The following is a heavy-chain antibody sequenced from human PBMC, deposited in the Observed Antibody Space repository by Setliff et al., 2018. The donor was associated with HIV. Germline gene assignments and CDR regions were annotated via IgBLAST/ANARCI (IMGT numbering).Heavy chain of an antibody. J-gene: IGHJ4*02. CDR2: ISRDSRYI. CDR3: ARDPASPDYYARFDY. D-gene: IGHD3-9*01. V-gene: IGHV3-21*01. CDR1: GFSFSNYN. Sequence: VGSLRLSCAVSGFSFSNYNMNWVRQAPGKGLEWISSISRDSRYIYYADSVKGRFTISRDNAKNSLYLQMNSLRAEDTAVYYCARDPASPDYYARFDYWGQGTPVTVSS.